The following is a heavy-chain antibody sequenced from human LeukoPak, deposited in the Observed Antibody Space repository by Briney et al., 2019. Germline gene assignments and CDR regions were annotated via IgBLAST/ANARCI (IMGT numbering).Heavy chain of an antibody. Sequence: ASVKVSCKASGYTFTCYNMHWVRQAPGQGLEWMGLINPNSGGTNYAQKFQGRVTMTRDTSINTAYVELGKLTSDDTAVYYCASVHYGDWGQGTLDTVSS. D-gene: IGHD3-10*01. CDR2: INPNSGGT. CDR3: ASVHYGD. V-gene: IGHV1-2*02. CDR1: GYTFTCYN. J-gene: IGHJ4*02.